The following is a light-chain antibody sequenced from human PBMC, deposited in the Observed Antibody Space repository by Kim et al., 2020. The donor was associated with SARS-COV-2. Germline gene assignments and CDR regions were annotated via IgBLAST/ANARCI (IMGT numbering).Light chain of an antibody. CDR2: GNS. Sequence: VTIPGTGSSSNIGAGYDVHWYQQLPGTAPKLLIYGNSNRPSGVPDRFSGSKSGTSASLAINGLQAEDEADYYCQSYDSSLSGSEVFGGGTQLTVL. CDR3: QSYDSSLSGSEV. CDR1: SSNIGAGYD. J-gene: IGLJ2*01. V-gene: IGLV1-40*01.